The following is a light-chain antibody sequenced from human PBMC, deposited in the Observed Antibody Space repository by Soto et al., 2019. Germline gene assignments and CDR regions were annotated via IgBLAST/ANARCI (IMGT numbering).Light chain of an antibody. CDR3: QQYGNSPLT. Sequence: EIVLTQSPGTLSLSQGERATLSCRASQSVSSTYLAWYQQKPGQAPSLLIYGASSRATGIPDRFSGSGSGTDFTLTISRLEPGDFAVYYCQQYGNSPLTFGGGTKVEIK. V-gene: IGKV3-20*01. CDR1: QSVSSTY. J-gene: IGKJ4*01. CDR2: GAS.